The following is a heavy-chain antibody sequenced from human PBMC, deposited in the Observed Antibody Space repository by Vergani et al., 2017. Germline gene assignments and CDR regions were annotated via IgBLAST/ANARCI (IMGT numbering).Heavy chain of an antibody. J-gene: IGHJ4*02. CDR2: IYPADSDT. CDR1: GYSFTSYW. Sequence: EVQLVQSGAEVKKPGESLKISCKGSGYSFTSYWIGWVRQMPGKGLEWMAIIYPADSDTRYSPSFQGQVTISADKSISTAYLQWSSLKASDTAMYYCARSVTVTTSARKQKYYFDYWGQGTLVTVSS. D-gene: IGHD4-17*01. V-gene: IGHV5-51*01. CDR3: ARSVTVTTSARKQKYYFDY.